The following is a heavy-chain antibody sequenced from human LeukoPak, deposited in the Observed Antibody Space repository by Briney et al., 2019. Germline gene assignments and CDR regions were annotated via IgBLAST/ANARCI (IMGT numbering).Heavy chain of an antibody. CDR1: GGSISSGGYY. CDR3: AREDSNTFDP. Sequence: PSETLSLTCTVSGGSISSGGYYWSWIRQPPGKGLEWIGYIYHSGSTYYNPSLKSRVTISVDTSKNQFSLKLSSVTAADTAVYYCAREDSNTFDPWGQGTLVTVSS. D-gene: IGHD6-13*01. V-gene: IGHV4-30-2*01. J-gene: IGHJ5*02. CDR2: IYHSGST.